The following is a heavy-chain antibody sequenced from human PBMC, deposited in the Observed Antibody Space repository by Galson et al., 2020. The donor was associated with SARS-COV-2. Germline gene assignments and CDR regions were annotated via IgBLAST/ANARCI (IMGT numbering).Heavy chain of an antibody. J-gene: IGHJ4*02. V-gene: IGHV3-30-3*01. CDR3: ARKIVD. D-gene: IGHD2-21*01. CDR2: ISSDGSKK. CDR1: GITFSSSA. Sequence: TGGSLRLSCTASGITFSSSAMHWVRQAPGKGLEWAAGISSDGSKKYYAASVEGRFTISRDNSKNTLYLQMNSLRPEDTAIYYCARKIVDWGLGTLVTVSS.